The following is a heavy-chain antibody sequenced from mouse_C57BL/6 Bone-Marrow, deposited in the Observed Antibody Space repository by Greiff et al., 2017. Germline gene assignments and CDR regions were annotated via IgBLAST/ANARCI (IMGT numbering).Heavy chain of an antibody. CDR2: IDPENGDT. CDR1: GFNIKDDY. J-gene: IGHJ3*01. V-gene: IGHV14-4*01. CDR3: TRIAY. Sequence: EVKLQESGAELVRPRASVKLSCTASGFNIKDDYMHWVKQRPEQGLEWIGWIDPENGDTEYASKFQGKATITVDTSSNTAYLQLSSLTSEDTAVYYCTRIAYWGQGTLVTVCA.